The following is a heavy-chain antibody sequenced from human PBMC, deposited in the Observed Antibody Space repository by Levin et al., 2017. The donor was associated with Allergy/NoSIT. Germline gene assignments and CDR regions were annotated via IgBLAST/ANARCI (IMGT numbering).Heavy chain of an antibody. CDR1: GFTFSSYG. J-gene: IGHJ4*02. D-gene: IGHD1-1*01. V-gene: IGHV3-33*01. CDR2: IWYDGSNK. CDR3: ARDLHLERYFDY. Sequence: GGSLRLSCAASGFTFSSYGMHWVRQAPGKGLEWVAVIWYDGSNKYYADSVKGRFTISRDNSKNTLYLQMNSLRAEDTAVYYCARDLHLERYFDYWGQGTLVTVSS.